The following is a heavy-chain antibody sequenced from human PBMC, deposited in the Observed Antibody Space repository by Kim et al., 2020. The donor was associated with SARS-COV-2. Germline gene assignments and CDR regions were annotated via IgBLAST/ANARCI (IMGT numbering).Heavy chain of an antibody. Sequence: GGSLRLSCAASGSIFRRSPLPFVRQAPGTGLEWVAVISNDGSSEYYADSVRGRFTISRDNSKNTVFLQMNSLRPEETAAYYCVREGYSKNFLGDLDNWAQDPLLPLSS. CDR2: ISNDGSSE. D-gene: IGHD4-4*01. J-gene: IGHJ4*02. CDR3: VREGYSKNFLGDLDN. CDR1: GSIFRRSP. V-gene: IGHV3-30-3*01.